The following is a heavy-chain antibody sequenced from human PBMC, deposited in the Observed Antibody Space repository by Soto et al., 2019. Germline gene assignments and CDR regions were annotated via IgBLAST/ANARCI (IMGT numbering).Heavy chain of an antibody. Sequence: ELQLVEAGGGLVQPGGSLRLSCAASGFTVSNNYMSWVRQAPGKGLEWLSVFYSGGGTYYADSVKGRFTIIRDNLKNSLYLQMNSLKVEDTAIYYCARHTDYRDYYFDFWGQGTLVTVSS. V-gene: IGHV3-66*04. D-gene: IGHD4-17*01. CDR3: ARHTDYRDYYFDF. CDR2: FYSGGGT. CDR1: GFTVSNNY. J-gene: IGHJ4*02.